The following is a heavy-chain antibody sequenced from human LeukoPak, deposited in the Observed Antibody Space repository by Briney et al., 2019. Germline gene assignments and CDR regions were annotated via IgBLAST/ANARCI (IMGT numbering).Heavy chain of an antibody. CDR1: GYSFTSYW. CDR2: IFPGDSDT. J-gene: IGHJ5*02. D-gene: IGHD5-24*01. Sequence: GESLKISCKGSGYSFTSYWIGWVRQMPGKGLEWMGIIFPGDSDTRYSPSFQGQVTISADKSISTAYLQWSSLKASDTAMYYCARREMAAAGSYNWFDPWGQGPLVTVSS. CDR3: ARREMAAAGSYNWFDP. V-gene: IGHV5-51*01.